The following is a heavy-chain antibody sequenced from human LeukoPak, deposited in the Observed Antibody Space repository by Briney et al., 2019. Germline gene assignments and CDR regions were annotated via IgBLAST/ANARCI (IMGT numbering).Heavy chain of an antibody. D-gene: IGHD6-13*01. Sequence: SETLSLTCTVSGGSISSLYWSWIRQPPGKGLEWIGYIYYSGSTNYNPSLKSRVTISVDTSKNQFSLKLSSVTAADTAVYYCARGGIAAAMDVWGQGTTVTVSS. J-gene: IGHJ6*02. CDR2: IYYSGST. CDR3: ARGGIAAAMDV. CDR1: GGSISSLY. V-gene: IGHV4-59*11.